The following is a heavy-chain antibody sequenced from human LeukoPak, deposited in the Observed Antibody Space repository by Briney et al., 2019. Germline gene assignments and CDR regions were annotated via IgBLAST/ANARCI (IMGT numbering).Heavy chain of an antibody. J-gene: IGHJ4*02. D-gene: IGHD4-17*01. CDR1: GFTFSGSA. Sequence: GGSLRLSCAASGFTFSGSAMHWVRQASGKGLEWVGRTRSKANSYATAYAASVKGRFTISRDDSKNTAYLQMNSLQTEDTAVYYCTRLAATTVTTSYHTAWGQGTLVTVSS. CDR2: TRSKANSYAT. V-gene: IGHV3-73*01. CDR3: TRLAATTVTTSYHTA.